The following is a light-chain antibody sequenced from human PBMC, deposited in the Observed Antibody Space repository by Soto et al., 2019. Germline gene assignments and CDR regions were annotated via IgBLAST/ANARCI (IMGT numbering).Light chain of an antibody. Sequence: IVLEQSSGTPSLSPGERAPLSCRASQSLTNNYFAWYQQKPGRALRLLIDGASTRATGIPDRFSGSGSGTDFTLTISRLEPEDVAVYYCQQYEAVVTFGQGTKVDIK. V-gene: IGKV3-20*01. CDR1: QSLTNNY. J-gene: IGKJ1*01. CDR2: GAS. CDR3: QQYEAVVT.